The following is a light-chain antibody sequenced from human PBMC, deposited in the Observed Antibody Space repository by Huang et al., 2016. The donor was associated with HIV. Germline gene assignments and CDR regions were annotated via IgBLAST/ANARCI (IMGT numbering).Light chain of an antibody. CDR3: QQYVSAPLT. J-gene: IGKJ4*01. V-gene: IGKV3-20*01. CDR1: QNITKNF. Sequence: EIVLTKSPGTLSLSPGQRAVLSCRASQNITKNFLAWYQQKDGQAPRLLIYGASSRAMGIPDRFSGSGSGTDFTLTITGLGPQDSAVYYCQQYVSAPLTFGGGTGVEIK. CDR2: GAS.